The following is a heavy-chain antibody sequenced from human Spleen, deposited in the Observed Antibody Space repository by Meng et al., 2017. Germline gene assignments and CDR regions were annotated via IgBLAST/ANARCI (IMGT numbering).Heavy chain of an antibody. CDR2: ISAYNGKT. V-gene: IGHV1-18*01. CDR3: ARWGHSSAWPSQWYEY. J-gene: IGHJ4*02. Sequence: QVQPVQSGPEVKKPGASVKVSCKASDYTFTGYGVSWVRQAPGQGLEWVGWISAYNGKTNYAQNLQGRVTMTTDASTSTVYMELRSLRSDDTALYYCARWGHSSAWPSQWYEYWGQGTLVTVSS. CDR1: DYTFTGYG. D-gene: IGHD6-19*01.